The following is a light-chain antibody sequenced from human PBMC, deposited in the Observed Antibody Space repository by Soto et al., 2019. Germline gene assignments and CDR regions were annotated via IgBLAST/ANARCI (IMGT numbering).Light chain of an antibody. CDR3: LQGTHWPLT. CDR1: QSLVDSDGNTY. J-gene: IGKJ4*01. V-gene: IGKV2-30*01. CDR2: KVS. Sequence: EDVMTQFPRSLPVTLGQTASISCRSSQSLVDSDGNTYLNWFHQRPGQPPRRLIYKVSNRDSGVPDRLSGSGSVTDFTLTISRVEAEDVGVYYCLQGTHWPLTIGGGTKVEL.